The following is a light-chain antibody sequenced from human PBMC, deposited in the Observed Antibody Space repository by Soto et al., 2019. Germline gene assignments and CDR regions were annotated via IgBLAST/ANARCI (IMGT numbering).Light chain of an antibody. CDR1: QSIGTW. CDR3: QQYSDYSGA. V-gene: IGKV1-5*01. CDR2: DAS. J-gene: IGKJ1*01. Sequence: DIQLKQSPSTLSASVGDRVTITCGASQSIGTWLAWYQQKPGEAPKLLIFDASTLESGVPSRFSGSGSGTDFTLTISSLQPDDFATYYCQQYSDYSGAFGQGTKVDIK.